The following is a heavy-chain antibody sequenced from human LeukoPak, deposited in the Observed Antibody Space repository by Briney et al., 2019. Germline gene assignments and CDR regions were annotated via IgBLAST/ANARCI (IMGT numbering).Heavy chain of an antibody. V-gene: IGHV3-23*01. CDR2: ISGSGGST. J-gene: IGHJ5*02. Sequence: GGSLRLSCAASGFTFSSYAMSWVRQAPGKGLEWVSAISGSGGSTYYADSVKGRFTISRDNSNNALYLQMNSLRVEDTAVYYCAKSRVAVAAPRNWFDPWGQGTLVTVSS. CDR3: AKSRVAVAAPRNWFDP. D-gene: IGHD6-19*01. CDR1: GFTFSSYA.